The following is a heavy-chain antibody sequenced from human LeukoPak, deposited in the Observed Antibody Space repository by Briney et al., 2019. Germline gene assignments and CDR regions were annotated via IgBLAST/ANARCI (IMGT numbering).Heavy chain of an antibody. Sequence: ASVKVSCKASGYTITSYDINWVRQATGQGLEWMGWMNPNSGNTGYAQKFQGRVTMTRNTSISTAYMELSSLRSEDTAVYYCARLWRQLANWFDPWGQGTLVTVSS. CDR2: MNPNSGNT. V-gene: IGHV1-8*01. CDR1: GYTITSYD. J-gene: IGHJ5*02. CDR3: ARLWRQLANWFDP. D-gene: IGHD6-6*01.